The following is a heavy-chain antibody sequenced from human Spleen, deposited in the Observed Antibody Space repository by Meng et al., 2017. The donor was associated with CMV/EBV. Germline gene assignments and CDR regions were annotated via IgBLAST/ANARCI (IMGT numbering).Heavy chain of an antibody. D-gene: IGHD4/OR15-4a*01. V-gene: IGHV3-23*01. CDR3: AKYTTTIHTIRDRNYFDY. CDR2: ISGSGGST. Sequence: TFSNYARTWVRQAPGKGLEWVSVISGSGGSTYYADSVTGRFTVSRDNSKNTLYLQMDSLRAEDTAVYYCAKYTTTIHTIRDRNYFDYWGQGTLVTVSS. CDR1: TFSNYA. J-gene: IGHJ4*02.